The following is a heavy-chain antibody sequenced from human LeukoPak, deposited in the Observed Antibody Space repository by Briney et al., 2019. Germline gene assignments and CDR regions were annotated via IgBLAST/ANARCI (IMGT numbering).Heavy chain of an antibody. CDR3: ARPSYNWNYEMGF. D-gene: IGHD1-7*01. J-gene: IGHJ4*02. V-gene: IGHV1-2*02. Sequence: ASVKVSCKASGYTFTDFYMHWVRQAPGQGLEWMGWINPNTGGTNYAQKFQGRVTMTRDTSISTAYMELRSLTSDDTAVYHCARPSYNWNYEMGFWGQGTQVTVSS. CDR1: GYTFTDFY. CDR2: INPNTGGT.